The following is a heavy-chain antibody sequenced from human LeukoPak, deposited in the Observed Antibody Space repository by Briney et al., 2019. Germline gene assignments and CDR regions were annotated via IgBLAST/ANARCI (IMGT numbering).Heavy chain of an antibody. Sequence: SETLSLTCTVSGASIRGYYWSWIRQPPTEGLEWIGYIYDRGNTKYNPSLKSRVAMSIDTSKNQFALKLNSVTAADAAVYYCARSSGLYCSSTSCYHYYYYGMDVWGQGTTVTVSS. J-gene: IGHJ6*02. CDR2: IYDRGNT. V-gene: IGHV4-59*01. CDR3: ARSSGLYCSSTSCYHYYYYGMDV. D-gene: IGHD2-2*01. CDR1: GASIRGYY.